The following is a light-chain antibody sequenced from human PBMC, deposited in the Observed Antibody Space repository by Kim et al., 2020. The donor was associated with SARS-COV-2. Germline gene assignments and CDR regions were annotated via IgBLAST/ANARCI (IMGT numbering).Light chain of an antibody. CDR3: QQFGRPPKT. V-gene: IGKV3-20*01. CDR2: STF. Sequence: PGERATLSGRASDTGSTTYLAWYQQKPGQAPRLLIYSTFNRATDIPDRFSGTGSGTDFTLTISRLEPEDFAVYYCQQFGRPPKTFGQGTKVDIK. CDR1: DTGSTTY. J-gene: IGKJ1*01.